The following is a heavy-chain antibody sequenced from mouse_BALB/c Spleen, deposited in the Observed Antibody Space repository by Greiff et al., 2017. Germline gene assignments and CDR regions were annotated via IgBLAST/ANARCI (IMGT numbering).Heavy chain of an antibody. CDR1: GDSITSGY. D-gene: IGHD2-4*01. V-gene: IGHV3-8*02. Sequence: VQLQQSGPSLVKPSQTLSLTCSVTGDSITSGYWNWIRKFPGNKLEYMGYISYSGSTYYNPSLKSRISITRDTSKNQYYLQLNSVTTEDTATYYCARYGYDYSYYFDDWGQGTTLTVSS. J-gene: IGHJ2*01. CDR3: ARYGYDYSYYFDD. CDR2: ISYSGST.